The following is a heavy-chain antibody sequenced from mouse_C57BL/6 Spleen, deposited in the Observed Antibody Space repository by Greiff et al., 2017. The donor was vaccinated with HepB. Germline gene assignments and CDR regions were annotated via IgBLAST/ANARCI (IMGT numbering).Heavy chain of an antibody. D-gene: IGHD2-5*01. CDR2: IYPGNSDT. CDR3: TRSAYYSNQYYFDY. Sequence: VQLQQSGTVLARPGASVKMSCKTSGYTFTSYWMHWVKQRPGQGLEWIGAIYPGNSDTSYNQKFKGKAKLTAVTSASTAYMELSSLTNEDSAVYYCTRSAYYSNQYYFDYWGQGTTLTVSS. CDR1: GYTFTSYW. V-gene: IGHV1-5*01. J-gene: IGHJ2*01.